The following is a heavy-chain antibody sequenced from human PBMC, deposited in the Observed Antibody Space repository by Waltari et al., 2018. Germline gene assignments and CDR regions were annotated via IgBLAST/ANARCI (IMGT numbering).Heavy chain of an antibody. J-gene: IGHJ4*02. V-gene: IGHV4-4*07. CDR3: ARGRGTYFDY. Sequence: QVQLQESGPGLVKPSETLSLTCTVSGGSISGYYWSWIRQPAGKGLEWIGRIYTSGGTHYNPSLKSRITMSVDTSKNQFSLELNSVTAADTAVYFCARGRGTYFDYWGQGILVTVSS. CDR2: IYTSGGT. CDR1: GGSISGYY. D-gene: IGHD3-16*01.